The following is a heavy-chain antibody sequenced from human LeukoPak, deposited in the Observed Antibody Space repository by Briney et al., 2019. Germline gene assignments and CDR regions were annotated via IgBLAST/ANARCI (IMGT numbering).Heavy chain of an antibody. Sequence: GGSLRLSCAASGFTFSSYGMHWVRQAPGKGLEQVAVIWDDGSNKYYADSVKGRFTIARNNSKNTLYLQMNSLRAEDTAVYYCARDAANYYYDSSGPHFDYWGQGTLVTVSS. J-gene: IGHJ4*02. D-gene: IGHD3-22*01. V-gene: IGHV3-33*01. CDR1: GFTFSSYG. CDR2: IWDDGSNK. CDR3: ARDAANYYYDSSGPHFDY.